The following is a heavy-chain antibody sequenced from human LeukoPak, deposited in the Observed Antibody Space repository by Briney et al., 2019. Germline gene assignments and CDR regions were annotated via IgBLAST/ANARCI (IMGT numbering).Heavy chain of an antibody. CDR2: IKSKTDGGTT. J-gene: IGHJ4*02. CDR1: GFTFSNAW. V-gene: IGHV3-15*01. CDR3: TTSLSGYDFLFDY. Sequence: GGSLRLSCAASGFTFSNAWMSWVRQAPGKGLEWVGRIKSKTDGGTTDYAAPVKDRFAFSRDDSKNTLYLQMNNLQTEDTAVYYCTTSLSGYDFLFDYWGQGTLVTVSS. D-gene: IGHD5-12*01.